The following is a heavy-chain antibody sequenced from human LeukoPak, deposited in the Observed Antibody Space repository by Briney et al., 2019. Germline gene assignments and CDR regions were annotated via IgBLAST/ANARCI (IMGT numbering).Heavy chain of an antibody. D-gene: IGHD2-21*02. CDR2: INPSGGST. Sequence: GASVKVSCKASGYSFTSYYMHWVRQAPGQGLEWMGIINPSGGSTSYAQKFQGRVTMTRDMSTSTVYMELSSLRSEDMAVYYCARDPDCGGDCYAFDIWGQGTMVTVSS. CDR1: GYSFTSYY. CDR3: ARDPDCGGDCYAFDI. J-gene: IGHJ3*02. V-gene: IGHV1-46*01.